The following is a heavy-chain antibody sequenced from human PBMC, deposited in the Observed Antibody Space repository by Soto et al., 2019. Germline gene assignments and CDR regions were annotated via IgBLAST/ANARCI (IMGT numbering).Heavy chain of an antibody. Sequence: GGSLRLSCAASGFTLSSYSMHWVRQAPGKGLEWVAVISYDGSNKYYADSVKGRFTISRDNSKNTVYLQMNSLRSEDTAVYYCARVLPPGIAVAGAFGLSGMDVWGQGTTVTVSS. J-gene: IGHJ6*02. CDR3: ARVLPPGIAVAGAFGLSGMDV. D-gene: IGHD6-19*01. CDR1: GFTLSSYS. V-gene: IGHV3-30-3*01. CDR2: ISYDGSNK.